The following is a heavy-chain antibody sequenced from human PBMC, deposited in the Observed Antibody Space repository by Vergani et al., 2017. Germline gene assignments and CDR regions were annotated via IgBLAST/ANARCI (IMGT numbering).Heavy chain of an antibody. CDR2: INPSGGST. CDR1: GYTFTSYY. CDR3: ARVSGSYYGDY. Sequence: QVQLVQSGAEVKKPGASVKVSCKASGYTFTSYYMHWVRQAPGQGLEWMGIINPSGGSTSYAQKFQGRVTMTRDTSTSTVYMELSSLRAEDTAVYYCARVSGSYYGDYWGQGTLVTVSS. J-gene: IGHJ4*02. D-gene: IGHD1-26*01. V-gene: IGHV1-46*03.